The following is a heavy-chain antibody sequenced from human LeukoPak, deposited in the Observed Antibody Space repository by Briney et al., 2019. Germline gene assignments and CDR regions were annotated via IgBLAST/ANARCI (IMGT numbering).Heavy chain of an antibody. CDR1: GFTFSIYA. V-gene: IGHV3-23*01. J-gene: IGHJ3*02. CDR2: ISRSGGSI. D-gene: IGHD2-8*01. Sequence: GGSLRLSCAASGFTFSIYAMSWVRQAPGKGLEWVSVISRSGGSISYADSVKGRFTISRDNAENLLYLQMNSLRAEDTAVYYCVRCTFVLHKRCSAFDIWGQGTMVTVSA. CDR3: VRCTFVLHKRCSAFDI.